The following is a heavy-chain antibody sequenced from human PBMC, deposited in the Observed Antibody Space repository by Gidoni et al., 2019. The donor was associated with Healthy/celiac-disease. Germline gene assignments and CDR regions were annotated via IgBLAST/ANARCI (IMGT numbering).Heavy chain of an antibody. CDR3: ARTYYDFWSGYYQEGDYYFDY. D-gene: IGHD3-3*01. J-gene: IGHJ4*02. V-gene: IGHV3-21*01. CDR2: ISSSSSYI. CDR1: GFTFISYS. Sequence: EVQLVESGGGLVKPGGSLRLSCAASGFTFISYSMNWVRQAPGKGLEWVSSISSSSSYIYYADSVKGRFTISRDNAKNSLYLQMNSLRAEDTAVYYCARTYYDFWSGYYQEGDYYFDYWGQGTLVTVSS.